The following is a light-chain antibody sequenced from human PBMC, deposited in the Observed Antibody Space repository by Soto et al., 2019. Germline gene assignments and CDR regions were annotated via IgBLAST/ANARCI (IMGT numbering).Light chain of an antibody. J-gene: IGLJ1*01. CDR2: EVS. Sequence: QSALTQPPSASGSPGQSVTISCTGTSSDVGGYNYVSWYQQHPGKAPKLMIYEVSTRPSGVPDRFSGSKSGNTASLTVSGLHAADEAYYYCSSYAGSTLFGTGTKLTVL. CDR3: SSYAGSTL. V-gene: IGLV2-8*01. CDR1: SSDVGGYNY.